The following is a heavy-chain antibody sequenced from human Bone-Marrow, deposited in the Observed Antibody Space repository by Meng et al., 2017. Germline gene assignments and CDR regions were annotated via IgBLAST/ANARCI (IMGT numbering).Heavy chain of an antibody. J-gene: IGHJ4*02. CDR1: GYPFTSYA. V-gene: IGHV7-4-1*02. Sequence: QVHLGQSGCELKKPGSSVKVSGKASGYPFTSYAMNWVRQAPGQGLEWMGWINTNTGNPTYAQGFTGRFVFSLDTSVSTAYLQISSLKAEDTAVYYCARDARGLLKDYWGQGTLVTVSS. CDR2: INTNTGNP. CDR3: ARDARGLLKDY. D-gene: IGHD2/OR15-2a*01.